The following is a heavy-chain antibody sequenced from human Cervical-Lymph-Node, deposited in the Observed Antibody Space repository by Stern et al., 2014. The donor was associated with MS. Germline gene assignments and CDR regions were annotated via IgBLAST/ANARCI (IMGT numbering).Heavy chain of an antibody. D-gene: IGHD6-19*01. Sequence: MQQVESGGGVVQPGRSLRVSCAASGFKFSNFGMHWVRQAPGKGLEWVAFISYDGSDKYYGDSVKGRFAISRDNSKNTLSLQMNSLTPEDTALYYCAKDPAYSSGWYFDSWGQGTLVTVSS. V-gene: IGHV3-30*18. CDR1: GFKFSNFG. CDR2: ISYDGSDK. CDR3: AKDPAYSSGWYFDS. J-gene: IGHJ4*02.